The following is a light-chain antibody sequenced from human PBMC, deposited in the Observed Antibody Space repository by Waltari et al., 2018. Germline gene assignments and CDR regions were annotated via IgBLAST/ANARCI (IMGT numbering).Light chain of an antibody. CDR1: TAAVPSGHY. CDR3: LLWYSGPRWV. V-gene: IGLV7-46*01. Sequence: QAVVTQEPSLTVSPGGTVTLTCGSSTAAVPSGHYPYWFQQQPGQVPRTLIYATRNKHPWTPARFSGSLLGGKAALTLSGAQPEDEAEYYCLLWYSGPRWVFGGGTKLSVL. J-gene: IGLJ3*02. CDR2: ATR.